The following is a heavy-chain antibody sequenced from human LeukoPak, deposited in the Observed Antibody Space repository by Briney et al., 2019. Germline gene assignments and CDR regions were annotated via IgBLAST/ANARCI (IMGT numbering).Heavy chain of an antibody. Sequence: PSETLSLTCAVYGGSFSGYYWSWIRQPPGKGLEWIGEINHSGSTNYNPSLKSRVTISVDTSKNQFSLKLSSVTAADTAVYYCASGPGSSGSIKADDWGQGTLVTVSS. CDR3: ASGPGSSGSIKADD. J-gene: IGHJ4*02. CDR2: INHSGST. V-gene: IGHV4-34*01. CDR1: GGSFSGYY. D-gene: IGHD3-22*01.